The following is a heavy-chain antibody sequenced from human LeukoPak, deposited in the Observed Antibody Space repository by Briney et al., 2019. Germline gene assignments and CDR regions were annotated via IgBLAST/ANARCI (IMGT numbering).Heavy chain of an antibody. CDR1: GYTFTDYY. CDR2: INPNSGGT. V-gene: IGHV1-2*02. J-gene: IGHJ6*02. D-gene: IGHD3-22*01. Sequence: ASVTVSCEASGYTFTDYYMHWVGQAPGQGREGMGWINPNSGGTNYAQKFQGRVTMTRDTSISTAYMELSRLRSDDTAVYYCARAASITMIVVALYGMDVWGQGTTVTVSS. CDR3: ARAASITMIVVALYGMDV.